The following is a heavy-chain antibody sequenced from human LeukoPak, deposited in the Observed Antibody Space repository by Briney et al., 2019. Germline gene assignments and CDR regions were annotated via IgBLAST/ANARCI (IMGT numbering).Heavy chain of an antibody. Sequence: SETLSLTCTVSGGSISSYYWSWIRQPPGKGLEWIGYIYYSGSTNYNPSLKSRVTISVDTSKNQFSLKLSSVTAADTAVYYCARFVNYYDSSGYKYNFDYWGQGTLVTVSS. CDR3: ARFVNYYDSSGYKYNFDY. J-gene: IGHJ4*02. CDR1: GGSISSYY. V-gene: IGHV4-59*01. CDR2: IYYSGST. D-gene: IGHD3-22*01.